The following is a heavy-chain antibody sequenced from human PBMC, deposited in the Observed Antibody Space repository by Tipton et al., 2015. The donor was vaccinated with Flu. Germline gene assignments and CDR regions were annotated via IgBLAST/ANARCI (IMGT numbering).Heavy chain of an antibody. Sequence: SLRLSCATSGFIFRNYGMHWVRQAPGKGLEWLSYISYDGSNEDSADSVKGRFTISRDNSKNTLYLQMNSLRPADTAVYYCAKVDYYYDSRRSYFFDYWGQGTLVTVSS. J-gene: IGHJ4*02. CDR2: ISYDGSNE. D-gene: IGHD3-22*01. V-gene: IGHV3-30*18. CDR3: AKVDYYYDSRRSYFFDY. CDR1: GFIFRNYG.